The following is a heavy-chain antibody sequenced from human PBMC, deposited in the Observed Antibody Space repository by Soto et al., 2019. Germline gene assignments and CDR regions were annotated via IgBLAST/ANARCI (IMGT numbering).Heavy chain of an antibody. D-gene: IGHD1-26*01. Sequence: SETLSLTCTVSGGSISSSSYYWGWIRQPPGKGLEWIGSIYYSGSTYYNPSLKSRVTISVDTSKNQFSLKLSSVTAADTAVYYCARGDGAFSPYYFDYWGQGTLVTVSS. V-gene: IGHV4-39*01. CDR2: IYYSGST. J-gene: IGHJ4*02. CDR3: ARGDGAFSPYYFDY. CDR1: GGSISSSSYY.